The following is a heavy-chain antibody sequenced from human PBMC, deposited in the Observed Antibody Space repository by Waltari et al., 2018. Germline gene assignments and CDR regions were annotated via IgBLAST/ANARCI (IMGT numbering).Heavy chain of an antibody. CDR1: GFTFGAYA. Sequence: EVQLVESGGGLVQPGRSLRLSCTASGFTFGAYAMSWVRQAPGKGLEWVGFIRSKAYGGTTEYAASVKGRFTISRDDSKSIAYLQMNSLKTEDTAVYYCTRDLYSGYVDYWGQGTLVTVSS. CDR2: IRSKAYGGTT. J-gene: IGHJ4*02. V-gene: IGHV3-49*04. CDR3: TRDLYSGYVDY. D-gene: IGHD5-12*01.